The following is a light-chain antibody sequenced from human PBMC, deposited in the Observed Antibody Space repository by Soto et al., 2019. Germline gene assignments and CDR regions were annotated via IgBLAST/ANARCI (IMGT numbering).Light chain of an antibody. Sequence: EIVLTQSPGSLSLSPGERATLSCRASQSVSSSYLAWYQQKPGQAPRLLIYGASSRATGIPDRFSGSGSGTDFTLTISRLQSEDFAVYYCQHYNYWPPKTFGQGTKVDIK. CDR1: QSVSSSY. J-gene: IGKJ1*01. CDR2: GAS. V-gene: IGKV3-20*01. CDR3: QHYNYWPPKT.